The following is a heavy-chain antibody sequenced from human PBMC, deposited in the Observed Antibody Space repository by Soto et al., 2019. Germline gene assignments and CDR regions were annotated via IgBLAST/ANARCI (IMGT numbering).Heavy chain of an antibody. CDR1: GGSISSSNW. Sequence: SETLSLTCAVSGGSISSSNWWSWVRQPPGKGLEWIGEIYHSGSTNYNPSLKSRVTISVDKSKNQFSLKLSSVTAADTAVYYCARVPDYDILTGYYSSPFDYWGQGTLVTVSS. D-gene: IGHD3-9*01. CDR3: ARVPDYDILTGYYSSPFDY. CDR2: IYHSGST. V-gene: IGHV4-4*02. J-gene: IGHJ4*02.